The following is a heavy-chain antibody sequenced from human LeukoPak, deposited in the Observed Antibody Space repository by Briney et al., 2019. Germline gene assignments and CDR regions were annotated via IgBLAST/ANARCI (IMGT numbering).Heavy chain of an antibody. CDR3: ARHLGSSWYNYYYYGMDV. V-gene: IGHV4-34*01. Sequence: SETLSLTCAVYGGSFSGYYWSWIRQPPGKGLEWIGEINHSGSTNYNPSLKSRVTISVDTSKNQFSLKLSSVTAADTAVYYCARHLGSSWYNYYYYGMDVWGQGTTVTVSS. J-gene: IGHJ6*02. CDR2: INHSGST. CDR1: GGSFSGYY. D-gene: IGHD6-13*01.